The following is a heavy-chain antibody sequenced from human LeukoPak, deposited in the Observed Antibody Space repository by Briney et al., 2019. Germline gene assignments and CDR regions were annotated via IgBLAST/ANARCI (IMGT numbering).Heavy chain of an antibody. J-gene: IGHJ3*01. Sequence: GGSLRLSCAASGFTFSGYAMTWVRQAPGKGLEWVSSLSGSGGGTWYAGSVKGRFTIPRDNSNNVMYLQMNSLRAEDTAIYYCAKDRTPYSRSGGYYLGAFDLWGHGTMVIVSS. CDR3: AKDRTPYSRSGGYYLGAFDL. D-gene: IGHD3-10*01. CDR2: LSGSGGGT. V-gene: IGHV3-23*01. CDR1: GFTFSGYA.